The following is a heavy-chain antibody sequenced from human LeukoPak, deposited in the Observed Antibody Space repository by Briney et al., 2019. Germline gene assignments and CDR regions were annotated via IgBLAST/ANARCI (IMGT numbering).Heavy chain of an antibody. D-gene: IGHD3-3*01. V-gene: IGHV4-39*07. CDR1: GGSISSSSYY. CDR2: IYYSGST. CDR3: ARGPPYYDFWSGYYLFDY. Sequence: SETLSLTCTVSGGSISSSSYYWGWIRQPPGKGLEWIGSIYYSGSTYYNPPLKSRVTISVDTSKNQFSLKLSSVTAADTAVYYCARGPPYYDFWSGYYLFDYWGQGTLVTVSS. J-gene: IGHJ4*02.